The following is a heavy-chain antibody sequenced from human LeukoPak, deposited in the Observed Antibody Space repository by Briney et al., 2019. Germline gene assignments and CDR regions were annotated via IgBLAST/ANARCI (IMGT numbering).Heavy chain of an antibody. V-gene: IGHV6-1*01. CDR1: GDSVSTNSAT. CDR2: TYYRSKWYN. D-gene: IGHD1-26*01. CDR3: ARLVGASWFDS. J-gene: IGHJ5*01. Sequence: SQTLSLTCAISGDSVSTNSATWTWLRQSPSRGLEWLGRTYYRSKWYNDYAVSMKSRITINPDTSKNQFSLQLNSVTPEDTAVCYCARLVGASWFDSWGQGTLVTVSS.